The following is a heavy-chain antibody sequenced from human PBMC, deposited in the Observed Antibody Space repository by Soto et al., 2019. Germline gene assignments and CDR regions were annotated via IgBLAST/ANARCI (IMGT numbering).Heavy chain of an antibody. CDR2: IKEDGSEK. J-gene: IGHJ4*02. D-gene: IGHD4-4*01. CDR1: GFTLSRYY. CDR3: ARDVDDNSDYGDF. Sequence: PGGSLRLSCTVSGFTLSRYYMNWVRQAPGKGLEWVATIKEDGSEKFYVDSVKGRFTISRDNAKNSLFLQMNSLRVEDTALYYWARDVDDNSDYGDFWGQGTLVTVSS. V-gene: IGHV3-7*01.